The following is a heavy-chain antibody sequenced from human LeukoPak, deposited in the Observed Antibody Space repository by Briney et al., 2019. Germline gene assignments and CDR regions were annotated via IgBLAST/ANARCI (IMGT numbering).Heavy chain of an antibody. Sequence: GGSLRLSCAASGFTFTDYYMSWIRQAPGKGLEWVSYISSSGSTRQYADSVKGRFTISRDNAKNSLYLQMNSLRAEDTAVYYCARERAAATPVTRKYYYYMDVWGKGTTVTVSS. D-gene: IGHD2-15*01. CDR2: ISSSGSTR. CDR1: GFTFTDYY. V-gene: IGHV3-11*04. CDR3: ARERAAATPVTRKYYYYMDV. J-gene: IGHJ6*03.